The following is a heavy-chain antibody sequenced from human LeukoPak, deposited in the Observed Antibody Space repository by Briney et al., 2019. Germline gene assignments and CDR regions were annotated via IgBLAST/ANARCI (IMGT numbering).Heavy chain of an antibody. CDR1: GGSISSYY. D-gene: IGHD6-13*01. Sequence: SETLSLTCTVSGGSISSYYWSWIRQPAGKGLEWIGRIYTSGSTDYNPSLKSRVTMSVDTSKNQFSLKLSSVTAADTAVYNCARDHSSSWYGYTTNWFDPWGQGTLVTVSS. V-gene: IGHV4-4*07. J-gene: IGHJ5*02. CDR2: IYTSGST. CDR3: ARDHSSSWYGYTTNWFDP.